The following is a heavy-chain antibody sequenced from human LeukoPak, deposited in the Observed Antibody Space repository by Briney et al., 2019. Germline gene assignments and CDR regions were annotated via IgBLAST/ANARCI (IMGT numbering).Heavy chain of an antibody. CDR3: ARDEPNYYDSSGYPDQYDY. CDR1: GGTFSSYA. D-gene: IGHD3-22*01. V-gene: IGHV1-69*05. J-gene: IGHJ4*02. CDR2: IIPIFGTA. Sequence: SSVKVSCKASGGTFSSYAISWVRQAPGQGLEWMGRIIPIFGTANYAQKFQGRVTITTDESTNTAYMELSNLRSEDTAVYYCARDEPNYYDSSGYPDQYDYWGQGTLVTVSS.